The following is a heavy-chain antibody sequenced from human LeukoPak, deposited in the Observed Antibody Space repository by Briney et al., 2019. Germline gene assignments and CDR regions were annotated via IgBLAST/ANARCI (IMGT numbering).Heavy chain of an antibody. CDR1: GFTFSSYA. D-gene: IGHD6-13*01. CDR3: ARSIAAAGTGGDYFDY. Sequence: GGSLRLSCAASGFTFSSYAMSWVRQAPGKGLEWVSDISGSGGSTYYADSVKGRFTISRDNSKNTLYLQMNSLRAEDTAVYYCARSIAAAGTGGDYFDYWGQGTLVTVSS. J-gene: IGHJ4*02. V-gene: IGHV3-23*01. CDR2: ISGSGGST.